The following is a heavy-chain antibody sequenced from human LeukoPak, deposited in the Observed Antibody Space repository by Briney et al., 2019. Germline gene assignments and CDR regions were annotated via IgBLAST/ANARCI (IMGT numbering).Heavy chain of an antibody. Sequence: ASVKVSCKASGYTFTSYYMHWVRQAPGQGLEWMGIINPSGGSTSYAQKFQGRVTMTRNTSTSTVYMELSSLRSEDTAVYYCARRAAAAGPAGSPVASWGQGTLVTVSS. CDR3: ARRAAAAGPAGSPVAS. D-gene: IGHD6-13*01. J-gene: IGHJ4*02. V-gene: IGHV1-46*01. CDR2: INPSGGST. CDR1: GYTFTSYY.